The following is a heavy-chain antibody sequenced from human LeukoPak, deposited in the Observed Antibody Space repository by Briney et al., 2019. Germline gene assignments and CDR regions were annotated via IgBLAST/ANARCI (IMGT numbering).Heavy chain of an antibody. Sequence: GGSLRLSCAASGFTFSSYAMHWVRQAPGKGLEWVAVISYDGSNKYYADPVKGRFTISRDNSKNTLYLQMNSLRAEDTAVYYCARSGVVVAATNHGMDVWGQGTTVTVSS. CDR2: ISYDGSNK. CDR1: GFTFSSYA. V-gene: IGHV3-30*04. CDR3: ARSGVVVAATNHGMDV. D-gene: IGHD2-15*01. J-gene: IGHJ6*02.